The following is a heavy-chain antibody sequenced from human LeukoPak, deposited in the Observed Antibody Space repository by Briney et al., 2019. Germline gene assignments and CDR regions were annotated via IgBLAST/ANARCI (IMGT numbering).Heavy chain of an antibody. Sequence: GASVKVSCKASGGTFSSYAISWVRQAPGQGLEWMGWISAYNGNTNYAQKLQGRVTMTTDTSTSTAYMELRSLRSDDTAVYYRARSGATYGDYDYWGQGTLVTVSS. J-gene: IGHJ4*02. D-gene: IGHD4-17*01. CDR3: ARSGATYGDYDY. CDR1: GGTFSSYA. V-gene: IGHV1-18*01. CDR2: ISAYNGNT.